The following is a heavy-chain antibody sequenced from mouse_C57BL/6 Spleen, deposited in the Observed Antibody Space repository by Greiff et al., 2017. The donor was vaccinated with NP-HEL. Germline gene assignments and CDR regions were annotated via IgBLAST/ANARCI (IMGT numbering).Heavy chain of an antibody. Sequence: EVKLMESGGGLVKPGGSLKLSCAASGFTFSDYGMHWVRQAPEKGLEWVAYISSGSSTIYYADTVKGRFTISRDNAKNTLFLQMTSLRSEDTAMYYCARPYDYDVYWYFDVWGTGTTVTVSS. CDR2: ISSGSSTI. D-gene: IGHD2-4*01. V-gene: IGHV5-17*01. J-gene: IGHJ1*03. CDR1: GFTFSDYG. CDR3: ARPYDYDVYWYFDV.